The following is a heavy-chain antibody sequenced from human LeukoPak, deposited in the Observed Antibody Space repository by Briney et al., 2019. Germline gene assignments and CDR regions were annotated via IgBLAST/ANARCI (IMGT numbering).Heavy chain of an antibody. CDR2: IYTSGST. CDR3: ARLGHYDSSGYYPYYFDY. V-gene: IGHV4-4*09. Sequence: SETLSLTCTVSGSSISSYYWSWIRQPPGKGLEWIGYIYTSGSTNYNPSLKSRVTISVDTSKNQFSLKLSSVTAADTAVYYCARLGHYDSSGYYPYYFDYWGQGTLVTVSS. J-gene: IGHJ4*02. D-gene: IGHD3-22*01. CDR1: GSSISSYY.